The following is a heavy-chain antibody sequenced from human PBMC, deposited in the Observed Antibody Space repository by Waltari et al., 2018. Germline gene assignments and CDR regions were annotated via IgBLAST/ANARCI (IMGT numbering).Heavy chain of an antibody. CDR3: ARSNGDQQHDAFDI. V-gene: IGHV4-38-2*02. D-gene: IGHD4-17*01. J-gene: IGHJ3*02. Sequence: QVQLQESGPGLVKPSETLSLTCTVSGYSISSGYYWGWIRQPPGKGLEWIGSIYHSGSTYYNPSLKSRVTISVATSKNQFSLKLSSVTAADTAVYYCARSNGDQQHDAFDIWGQGTMVTVSS. CDR1: GYSISSGYY. CDR2: IYHSGST.